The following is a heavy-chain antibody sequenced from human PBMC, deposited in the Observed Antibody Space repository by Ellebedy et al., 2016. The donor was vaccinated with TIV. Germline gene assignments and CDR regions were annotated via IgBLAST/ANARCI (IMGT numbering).Heavy chain of an antibody. Sequence: SGPTLVKPTQTLTLTCTFSGFSLSTSGMCVSWIRQPPGKALEWLALIDWDDDKYYSTSLKTRLTISKDTSKNQVVLTMTNMDPVDTATYYCARLTYYYDSSGYCFDYWGQGTLVTVSS. CDR3: ARLTYYYDSSGYCFDY. CDR2: IDWDDDK. CDR1: GFSLSTSGMC. V-gene: IGHV2-70*01. J-gene: IGHJ4*02. D-gene: IGHD3-22*01.